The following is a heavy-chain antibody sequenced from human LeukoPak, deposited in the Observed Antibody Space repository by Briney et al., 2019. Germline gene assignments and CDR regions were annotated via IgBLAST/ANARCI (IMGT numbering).Heavy chain of an antibody. CDR3: ARGRLTTPNWFGP. Sequence: SETLSLTCTVSGGSISSYYWSWIRQPPGKGLEWIGYFYYSGSTNYNPSLESRVTISLDTSKNQFSLRLTSVTAADTAVYYCARGRLTTPNWFGPWGQGILVTVSS. CDR2: FYYSGST. V-gene: IGHV4-59*01. D-gene: IGHD1/OR15-1a*01. J-gene: IGHJ5*02. CDR1: GGSISSYY.